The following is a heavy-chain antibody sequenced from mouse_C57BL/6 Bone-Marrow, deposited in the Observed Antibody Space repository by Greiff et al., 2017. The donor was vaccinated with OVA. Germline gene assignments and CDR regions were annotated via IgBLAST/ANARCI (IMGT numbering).Heavy chain of an antibody. CDR3: ASLYDYDTWYFDV. CDR2: IDPSDSYT. D-gene: IGHD2-4*01. CDR1: GYTFTSYW. Sequence: VQLQQPGAELVKPGASVKLSCKASGYTFTSYWMQWVKQRPGQGLEWIGEIDPSDSYTNYNQKFKGKATLTVDTSSSPAYLQLSSLTSEDSAVYYCASLYDYDTWYFDVWGTGTTVTVSS. V-gene: IGHV1-50*01. J-gene: IGHJ1*03.